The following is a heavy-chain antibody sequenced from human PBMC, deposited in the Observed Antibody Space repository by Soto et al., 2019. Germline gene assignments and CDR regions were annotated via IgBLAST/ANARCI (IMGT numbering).Heavy chain of an antibody. D-gene: IGHD2-2*01. V-gene: IGHV1-18*01. CDR1: GYTFTSYG. CDR3: ARVGRCSSTSCYLLDY. Sequence: ASVKVSCKASGYTFTSYGISWVRQAPGQGLEWMGWISAYNGNTNYAQKLQGRVTMTTDTSTSTAYMELRSLRSDDTAVYYCARVGRCSSTSCYLLDYWGQGTLVTVSS. J-gene: IGHJ4*02. CDR2: ISAYNGNT.